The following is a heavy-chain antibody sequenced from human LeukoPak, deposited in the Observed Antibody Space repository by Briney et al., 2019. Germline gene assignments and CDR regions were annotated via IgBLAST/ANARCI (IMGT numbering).Heavy chain of an antibody. Sequence: KPSETLSLTCTVSGGSISSSSYYWGWIRQPPGKGLEWIGSIYYSGSTYYNPSLKSRVTISVDTSKNQFSLKLSSVTAADTAVYYYARPLGSGWYFQENWFDPWGQGTLVTVSS. J-gene: IGHJ5*02. D-gene: IGHD6-19*01. V-gene: IGHV4-39*01. CDR3: ARPLGSGWYFQENWFDP. CDR2: IYYSGST. CDR1: GGSISSSSYY.